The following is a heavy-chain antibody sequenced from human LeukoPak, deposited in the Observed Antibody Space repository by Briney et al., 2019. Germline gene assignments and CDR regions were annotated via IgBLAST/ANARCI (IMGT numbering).Heavy chain of an antibody. CDR3: AREGHVGSGWYAPFGG. D-gene: IGHD6-19*01. V-gene: IGHV1-69*13. J-gene: IGHJ4*02. Sequence: GASVKVSCKASGYTFTSYGISWVRQAPGQGLEWMGGIIPIFGTANYAQKFQGRVTITADESTSTAYMELSSLRSEDTAVYYCAREGHVGSGWYAPFGGWGQGTLVTVSS. CDR1: GYTFTSYG. CDR2: IIPIFGTA.